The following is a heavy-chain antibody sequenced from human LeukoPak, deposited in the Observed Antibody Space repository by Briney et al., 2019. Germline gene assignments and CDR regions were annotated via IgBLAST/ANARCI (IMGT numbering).Heavy chain of an antibody. D-gene: IGHD1-7*01. J-gene: IGHJ5*02. Sequence: SETLSLTCAIPGASFSGYSWTWIRQPPGKGLEWIGESSHTGSPIYNPSLKSRVTISVDTSKNQFSLKLSSVTAADTAVYYCARAGDYNWNYRGWFDPWGQGTLVTVSS. CDR2: SSHTGSP. CDR3: ARAGDYNWNYRGWFDP. V-gene: IGHV4-34*01. CDR1: GASFSGYS.